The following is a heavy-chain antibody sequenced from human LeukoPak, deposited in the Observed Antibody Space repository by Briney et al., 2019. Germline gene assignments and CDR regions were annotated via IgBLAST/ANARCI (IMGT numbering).Heavy chain of an antibody. CDR2: ISYDGSNK. CDR3: AKIIVGATGSPDAFDI. V-gene: IGHV3-30*18. J-gene: IGHJ3*02. CDR1: GLTFSSYG. Sequence: GRSLRLSCAASGLTFSSYGMHWVRQAPGKGLEWVAVISYDGSNKYYADSVKGRFTISRDNSKNTLYLQMNSLRAEDTAVYYCAKIIVGATGSPDAFDIWGQGTMVTVSS. D-gene: IGHD1-26*01.